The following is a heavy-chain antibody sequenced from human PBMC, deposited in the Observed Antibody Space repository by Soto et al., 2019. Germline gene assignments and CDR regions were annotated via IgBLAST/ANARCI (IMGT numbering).Heavy chain of an antibody. CDR2: INAGNGNT. CDR1: GYTFTSYA. V-gene: IGHV1-3*01. Sequence: ASVKVSCKASGYTFTSYAMHWARQAPGQRLEWMGWINAGNGNTKYSQKFQGRVTITRDTSASTAYMELSSLRSEDTAVYYCATPITMIGFRGAFDIWGQGTMVTVSS. CDR3: ATPITMIGFRGAFDI. J-gene: IGHJ3*02. D-gene: IGHD3-22*01.